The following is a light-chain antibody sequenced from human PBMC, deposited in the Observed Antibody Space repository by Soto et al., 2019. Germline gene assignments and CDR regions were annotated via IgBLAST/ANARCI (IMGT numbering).Light chain of an antibody. J-gene: IGLJ1*01. CDR1: SSDIGGYNY. V-gene: IGLV2-14*03. CDR3: SSYTSTSTLDV. Sequence: QSALTQPASVSGSPGQSITISCTGTSSDIGGYNYVSWYQQHPGKVPKLIIYDVSNRPSGVSNRFSGSKSGNAASLTISGLQAEDEADYYCSSYTSTSTLDVFGSGTKVTVL. CDR2: DVS.